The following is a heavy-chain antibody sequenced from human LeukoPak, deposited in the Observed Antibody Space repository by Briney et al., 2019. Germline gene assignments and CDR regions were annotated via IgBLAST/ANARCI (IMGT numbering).Heavy chain of an antibody. D-gene: IGHD4-17*01. CDR2: IYPSGGT. J-gene: IGHJ2*01. CDR1: GFDVSTNY. V-gene: IGHV3-53*05. Sequence: GGSLRLSCVVSGFDVSTNYMTWDRQVPGKGLEWVSLIYPSGGTYYADSVKGRFTISRDNAKNSLYLQMNSLRAEDTALYYCAKAPYRDHSSYWYFDLWGRGTLVTVSS. CDR3: AKAPYRDHSSYWYFDL.